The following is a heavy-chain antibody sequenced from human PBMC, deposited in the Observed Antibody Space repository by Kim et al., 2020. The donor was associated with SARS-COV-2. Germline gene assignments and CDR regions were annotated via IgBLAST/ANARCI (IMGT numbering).Heavy chain of an antibody. J-gene: IGHJ4*02. CDR3: ARGWGGSGSYYGLDY. V-gene: IGHV1-3*01. D-gene: IGHD3-10*01. CDR2: INAGNGNT. CDR1: GYTFTSYA. Sequence: ASVKVSCKASGYTFTSYAMHWVRQAPGQRLEWMGWINAGNGNTKYSQKFQGRVTITRDTSASTAYMELSSLRSEDTAVYYCARGWGGSGSYYGLDYWGQGTLVTVSS.